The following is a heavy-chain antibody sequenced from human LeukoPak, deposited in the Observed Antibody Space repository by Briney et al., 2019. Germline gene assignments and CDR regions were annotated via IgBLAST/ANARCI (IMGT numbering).Heavy chain of an antibody. CDR2: IHYSGST. Sequence: SETLSLTCTVSGGSISSYYWSWIRQPPGKGLEWIGYIHYSGSTNYNPSLKSRVTISVDTSKNQFSLKLSSVTAADTAVYYCARDSSAAGHVFDYWGQGTLVTVSS. CDR3: ARDSSAAGHVFDY. J-gene: IGHJ4*02. D-gene: IGHD6-13*01. V-gene: IGHV4-59*01. CDR1: GGSISSYY.